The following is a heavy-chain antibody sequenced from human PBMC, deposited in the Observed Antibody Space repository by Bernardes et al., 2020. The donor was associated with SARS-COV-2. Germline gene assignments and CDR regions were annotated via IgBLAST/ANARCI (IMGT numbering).Heavy chain of an antibody. CDR2: IYYSGST. Sequence: LSLTSAFTGCSISCSPLYWAWIRTSPGKGLQWIGSIYYSGSTYYDTSLKSRVTMSVDTSKNLFSLNLTSVTAADTAIYYCAREKAVMVRGVIPYFDYWGQGSLVTVSS. D-gene: IGHD3-10*01. CDR3: AREKAVMVRGVIPYFDY. J-gene: IGHJ4*02. V-gene: IGHV4-39*07. CDR1: GCSISCSPLY.